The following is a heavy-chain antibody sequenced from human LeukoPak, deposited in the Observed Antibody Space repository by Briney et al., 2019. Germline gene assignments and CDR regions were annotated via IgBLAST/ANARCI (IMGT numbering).Heavy chain of an antibody. Sequence: GGSLRLSCTASGFTFGDHAMSWVRQAPGKGLEWVGFIRSKAYGGTTEYAASVKGRFTISRDDSKSIAYLQMNSLKTEDTAVYLCTRAYDSSGYFGDYWGQGTLVTVSS. J-gene: IGHJ4*02. V-gene: IGHV3-49*04. CDR1: GFTFGDHA. CDR3: TRAYDSSGYFGDY. CDR2: IRSKAYGGTT. D-gene: IGHD3-22*01.